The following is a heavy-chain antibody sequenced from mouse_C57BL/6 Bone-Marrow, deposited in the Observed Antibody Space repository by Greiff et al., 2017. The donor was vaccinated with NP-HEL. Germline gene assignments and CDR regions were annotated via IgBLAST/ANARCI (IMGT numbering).Heavy chain of an antibody. CDR2: IYPGGGYT. CDR3: ARWDYYGRYFDV. D-gene: IGHD1-1*01. CDR1: GYTFTNYW. V-gene: IGHV1-63*01. Sequence: VKLQESGAELVRPGTSVKMSCKASGYTFTNYWIGWAKQRPGHGLEWIGDIYPGGGYTNYNEKFKGKATLTADKSSSTAYMQFSSLTSEDSAIYYCARWDYYGRYFDVWGTGTTVTVSS. J-gene: IGHJ1*03.